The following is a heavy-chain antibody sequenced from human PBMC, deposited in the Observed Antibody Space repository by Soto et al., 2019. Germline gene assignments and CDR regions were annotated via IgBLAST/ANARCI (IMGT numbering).Heavy chain of an antibody. J-gene: IGHJ4*02. CDR3: ARDDEYDDHGLEY. Sequence: PGGSLRLSCAASGFTFSNYGMHWVRQAPGKGLEWVAVIWYDGSNKYYADSVKGRFTISRDNSNNTLYLQMNSLRAEDTAVYYCARDDEYDDHGLEYWGQGTLVTVPS. CDR2: IWYDGSNK. V-gene: IGHV3-33*01. D-gene: IGHD1-1*01. CDR1: GFTFSNYG.